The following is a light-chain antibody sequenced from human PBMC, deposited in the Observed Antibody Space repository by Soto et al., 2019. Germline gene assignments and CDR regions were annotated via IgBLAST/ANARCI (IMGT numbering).Light chain of an antibody. CDR3: SSYAGSNNLV. V-gene: IGLV2-8*01. Sequence: QSALTQPASVSGSPGQSITISCTGTSSDVGAYNYVSWYQQHPGKAPKLMIYEVCQRPSGVPDRFSGSKSGNTASLTVSGLQAEDEADYYCSSYAGSNNLVFGGGTKLTVL. CDR1: SSDVGAYNY. CDR2: EVC. J-gene: IGLJ2*01.